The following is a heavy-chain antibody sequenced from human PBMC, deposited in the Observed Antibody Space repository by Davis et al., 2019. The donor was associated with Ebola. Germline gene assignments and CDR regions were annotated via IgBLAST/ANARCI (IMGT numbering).Heavy chain of an antibody. V-gene: IGHV3-33*01. Sequence: GESLKISCAASGFRLSHYGIHWVRQAPGKGLEWVAVIWYDGSKKYYGDSVKGRFIISRDNSKDTLDLQMNSLRAEDTAVYYCGRDLRSTTYYMDVWGKGTTVTVSS. CDR3: GRDLRSTTYYMDV. D-gene: IGHD2-2*01. CDR1: GFRLSHYG. J-gene: IGHJ6*03. CDR2: IWYDGSKK.